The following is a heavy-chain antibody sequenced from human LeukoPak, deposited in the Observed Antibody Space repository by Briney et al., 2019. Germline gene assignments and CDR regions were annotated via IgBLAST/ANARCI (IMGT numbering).Heavy chain of an antibody. D-gene: IGHD6-19*01. J-gene: IGHJ4*02. CDR1: GYTFTSYG. V-gene: IGHV1-18*01. Sequence: ASVKVSCKASGYTFTSYGISWVRQAPGQGLEWMGWISVYNGNTDYVQKFQGRVTMTTDKSTSTAYMELRSLTPDDTAVYYCARFTRTGWPTVDYWGQGTLVTVSS. CDR2: ISVYNGNT. CDR3: ARFTRTGWPTVDY.